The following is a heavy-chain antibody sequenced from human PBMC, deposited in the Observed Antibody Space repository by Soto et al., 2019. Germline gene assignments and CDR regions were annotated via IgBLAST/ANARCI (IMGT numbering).Heavy chain of an antibody. D-gene: IGHD3-10*01. V-gene: IGHV1-69*04. Sequence: EASVKVSCKASGGTFSSYTISWVRQAPGQGLEWMGRIIPILGIANYAQKFQGRVTITADKSTSTAYMELSSLRSEDTAVYYCARDSRGDNWFDPWGQGTLVTVSS. CDR3: ARDSRGDNWFDP. J-gene: IGHJ5*02. CDR1: GGTFSSYT. CDR2: IIPILGIA.